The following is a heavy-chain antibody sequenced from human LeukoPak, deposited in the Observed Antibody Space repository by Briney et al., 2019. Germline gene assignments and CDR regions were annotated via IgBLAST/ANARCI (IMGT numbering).Heavy chain of an antibody. Sequence: SETMSLTCTVSGGSISSYYWSWIRQPPGKGLEWIGEINHSGSTNYNPSLKSRVTISVDTSKNQFSLKLSSVTAADTAVYYCARGHYGSGSYVDYWGQGTLVTVSS. CDR1: GGSISSYY. D-gene: IGHD3-10*01. V-gene: IGHV4-34*01. J-gene: IGHJ4*02. CDR3: ARGHYGSGSYVDY. CDR2: INHSGST.